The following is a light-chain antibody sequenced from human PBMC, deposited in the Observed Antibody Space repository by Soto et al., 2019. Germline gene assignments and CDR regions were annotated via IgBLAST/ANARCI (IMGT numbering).Light chain of an antibody. Sequence: DIQMTQSPSTLSASVGDRVTITCRASQSISSWLAWYQQKPGKAPKLLIYDASSLESGVPSRFSGSGSGTEFTLTISSLQPDDFATYYCQQYNSYLYTVGQGTKLESK. CDR2: DAS. CDR3: QQYNSYLYT. CDR1: QSISSW. V-gene: IGKV1-5*01. J-gene: IGKJ2*01.